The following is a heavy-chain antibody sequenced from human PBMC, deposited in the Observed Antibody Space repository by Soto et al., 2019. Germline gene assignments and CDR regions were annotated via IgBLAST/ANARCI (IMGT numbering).Heavy chain of an antibody. CDR1: GFSLSTSGVG. Sequence: QITLKESGPTLVKPTQTLTLTCTFSGFSLSTSGVGVGWIRQPPGKALEWLALIYWDDDKRYSPSLKSRLTITKDTYKNQVVLTMTNMDPVDTATYYCARLQTSIAAAGRDYYFDYWGQGTLVTVSS. D-gene: IGHD6-13*01. CDR3: ARLQTSIAAAGRDYYFDY. J-gene: IGHJ4*02. V-gene: IGHV2-5*02. CDR2: IYWDDDK.